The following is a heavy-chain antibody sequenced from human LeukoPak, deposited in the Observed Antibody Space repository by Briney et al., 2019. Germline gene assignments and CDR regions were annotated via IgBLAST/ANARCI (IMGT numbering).Heavy chain of an antibody. Sequence: SENLSLTCSVSGGSIRSYYWEWIRQPPGKGLEWIGYIYYSGSTDYNPSLKSRVTLSVDTSKNQFYLRLSSVTAADTAVYYCARGEPSIASTGAPPFALWGRATLVTV. D-gene: IGHD6-13*01. CDR2: IYYSGST. CDR1: GGSIRSYY. J-gene: IGHJ2*01. CDR3: ARGEPSIASTGAPPFAL. V-gene: IGHV4-59*01.